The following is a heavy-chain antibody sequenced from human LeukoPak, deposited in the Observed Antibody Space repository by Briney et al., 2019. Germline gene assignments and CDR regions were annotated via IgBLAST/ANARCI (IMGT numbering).Heavy chain of an antibody. Sequence: ASVKVSCKASGYTFTSYYMHWVRQAPGQGLEWMGIINPSGGSTSYAQKFQGRVIMTRDTSTSTVYMELSSLRSEDTAVYYCATLTDYYDSSGGFDYWGQGTLVTVSS. V-gene: IGHV1-46*01. CDR3: ATLTDYYDSSGGFDY. CDR1: GYTFTSYY. CDR2: INPSGGST. J-gene: IGHJ4*02. D-gene: IGHD3-22*01.